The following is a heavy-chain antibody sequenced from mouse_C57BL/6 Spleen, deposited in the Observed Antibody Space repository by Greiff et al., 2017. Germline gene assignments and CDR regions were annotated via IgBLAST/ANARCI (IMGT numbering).Heavy chain of an antibody. J-gene: IGHJ3*01. V-gene: IGHV1-82*01. CDR1: GYAFSSSW. Sequence: VQLQQSGPELVKPGASVKISCTASGYAFSSSWMNWVKQRPGKGLEWIGRIYPGDGDTNYNGKFKGKATLTADKSSSTAYMQLSSLTSEDSAVYFCAREPSNMEGFAYWGQGTLVTVSA. CDR2: IYPGDGDT. D-gene: IGHD1-1*02. CDR3: AREPSNMEGFAY.